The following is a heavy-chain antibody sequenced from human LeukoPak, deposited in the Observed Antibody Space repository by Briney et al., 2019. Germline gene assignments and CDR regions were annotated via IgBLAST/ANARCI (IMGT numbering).Heavy chain of an antibody. V-gene: IGHV5-51*01. CDR2: IYPGDSDT. CDR3: AGLNYYGSGSLYYFDY. Sequence: GESLKISCKGSGYSFTSYWIGWVRQMPGKGLEWMGIIYPGDSDTRYSPSFQGQVTISADKSISTAYLQWSSLKASDTAMYYCAGLNYYGSGSLYYFDYWGQGTLVTVSS. J-gene: IGHJ4*02. D-gene: IGHD3-10*01. CDR1: GYSFTSYW.